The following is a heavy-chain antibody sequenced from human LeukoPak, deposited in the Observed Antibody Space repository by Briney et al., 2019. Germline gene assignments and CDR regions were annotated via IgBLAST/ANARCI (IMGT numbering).Heavy chain of an antibody. D-gene: IGHD3-10*01. CDR3: ARGGGLFRAFDI. J-gene: IGHJ3*02. Sequence: GGSLRLSCAASGFTFSSYAMHWVRQAPGKGLEYVSAISSNGGSTYYANSVKGRFTISRDNSKNTLYLQMGSLRAEDMAVYYCARGGGLFRAFDIWGQGTMVTVSS. V-gene: IGHV3-64*01. CDR1: GFTFSSYA. CDR2: ISSNGGST.